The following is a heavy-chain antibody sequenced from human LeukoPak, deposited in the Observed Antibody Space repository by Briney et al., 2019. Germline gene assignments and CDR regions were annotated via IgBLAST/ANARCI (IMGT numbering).Heavy chain of an antibody. V-gene: IGHV3-23*01. J-gene: IGHJ4*02. CDR2: ISGSGGST. CDR3: AKRYCSSTSYYVDY. D-gene: IGHD2-2*01. CDR1: GFTFSSYA. Sequence: QPGGSLRLSCAASGFTFSSYAMSWVRQAPGKGLEWVSAISGSGGSTYYADSVKGRFTISRDNSKNTLYLQMNSLRAEDTAVYYCAKRYCSSTSYYVDYWGQGTLVTVSS.